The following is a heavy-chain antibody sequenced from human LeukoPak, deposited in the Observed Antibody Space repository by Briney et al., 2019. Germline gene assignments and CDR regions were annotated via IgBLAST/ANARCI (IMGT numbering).Heavy chain of an antibody. CDR3: VRHRGGSGYSDLDAFEI. D-gene: IGHD6-25*01. V-gene: IGHV4-39*01. CDR2: IDYTGST. CDR1: GGFIIRSSYY. Sequence: SGTLSFTCSVSGGFIIRSSYYWGWIRQTPWKGLEWIASIDYTGSTYYNPSLGSRVTISVDTSKNQFSLKLSSVTAADMGVHYCVRHRGGSGYSDLDAFEIWGQGTMVTVSS. J-gene: IGHJ3*02.